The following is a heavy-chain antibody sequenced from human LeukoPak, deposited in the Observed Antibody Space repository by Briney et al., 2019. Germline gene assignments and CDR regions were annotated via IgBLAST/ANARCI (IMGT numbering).Heavy chain of an antibody. J-gene: IGHJ4*02. V-gene: IGHV3-23*01. Sequence: GGSLRLSCAASGFTFRSYAMSWVRQAPGKGLEWVSAISGTGGSTYYADSVKGRFTISRDNSKNTLYLQMNSLRAEDTAVYYCAKSFSGSGSYPLFFLFDYWGQGTLVTVSS. CDR2: ISGTGGST. D-gene: IGHD3-10*01. CDR1: GFTFRSYA. CDR3: AKSFSGSGSYPLFFLFDY.